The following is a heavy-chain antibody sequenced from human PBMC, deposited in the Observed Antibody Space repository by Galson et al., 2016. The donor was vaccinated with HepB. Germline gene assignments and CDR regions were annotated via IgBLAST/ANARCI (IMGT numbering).Heavy chain of an antibody. CDR2: IDPSDSEI. J-gene: IGHJ5*02. D-gene: IGHD2-8*02. Sequence: QSGAEVKKPGESLKLSCKASGHSIASYWIGWVRQLPGKGLECMGIIDPSDSEIRSMPSFRGHVTISADKSTNTAYLQWSSLKASDTAVYYCAAARPPGLVLLSWGLGTRVTVSS. CDR1: GHSIASYW. CDR3: AAARPPGLVLLS. V-gene: IGHV5-51*01.